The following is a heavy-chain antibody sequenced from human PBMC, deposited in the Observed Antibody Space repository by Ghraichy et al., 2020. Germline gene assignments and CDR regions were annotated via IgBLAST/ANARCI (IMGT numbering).Heavy chain of an antibody. V-gene: IGHV4-59*01. Sequence: SETLSLTCTVSGGSISSYYWSWIRQPPGKGLEWIGYIYYSGSTNYNPSLKSRVTISVDTSKNQFSLKLSPVTAADTAVYYCARGIRGYSYGFDYWGQGTLVTVSS. CDR1: GGSISSYY. CDR3: ARGIRGYSYGFDY. J-gene: IGHJ4*02. D-gene: IGHD5-18*01. CDR2: IYYSGST.